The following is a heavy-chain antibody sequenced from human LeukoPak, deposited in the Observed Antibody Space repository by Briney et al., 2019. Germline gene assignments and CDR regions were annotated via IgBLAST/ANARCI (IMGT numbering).Heavy chain of an antibody. CDR3: ARTTEGGYTYGYFYYYYMDV. V-gene: IGHV4-39*07. CDR1: GGSISSSSYY. D-gene: IGHD5-18*01. CDR2: IYYSGST. J-gene: IGHJ6*03. Sequence: PSETPSPTCTVSGGSISSSSYYWGWIPPPPRKGLEWIGGIYYSGSTYYNPSLKSRVTISVDTSKNQFSLELSSVTAADTAVYYCARTTEGGYTYGYFYYYYMDVWGKGTTVTISS.